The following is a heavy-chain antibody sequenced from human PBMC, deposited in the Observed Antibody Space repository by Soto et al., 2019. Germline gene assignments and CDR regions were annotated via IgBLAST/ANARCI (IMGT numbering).Heavy chain of an antibody. CDR2: INHSGST. J-gene: IGHJ4*02. D-gene: IGHD1-26*01. CDR1: GGSFSGYY. CDR3: ARVGAAVIYYFDY. V-gene: IGHV4-34*01. Sequence: QVQLQQWGAGLLKPSETLSLTCAVYGGSFSGYYWSWIRQPPGKGLEWIGEINHSGSTNYNPSLKSRVTMSVDTSKNQFSLKLSSVTAADTAVYYCARVGAAVIYYFDYWGQGTLVTVSS.